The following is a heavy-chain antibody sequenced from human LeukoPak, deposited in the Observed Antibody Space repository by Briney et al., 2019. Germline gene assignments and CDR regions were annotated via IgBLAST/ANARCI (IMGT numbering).Heavy chain of an antibody. Sequence: GGSLKLSCAAPGFTFSDSAMHWVRQASGKGLNGVGRIRRKGDGYATAYAASVKGRFTISRDDSRKTAYLQMNSLKTEDTAVYYCARDGGYLDHGFDIWGQGTVVTVSS. V-gene: IGHV3-73*01. CDR3: ARDGGYLDHGFDI. J-gene: IGHJ3*02. CDR2: IRRKGDGYAT. D-gene: IGHD5-18*01. CDR1: GFTFSDSA.